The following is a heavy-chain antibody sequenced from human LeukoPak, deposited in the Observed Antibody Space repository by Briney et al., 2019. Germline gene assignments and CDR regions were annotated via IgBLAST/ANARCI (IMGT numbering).Heavy chain of an antibody. Sequence: GGSLRLSCAASGFTVSSNYMSWVRRAPGKGLEWVSVIYSGGSTYYADSVKGRFTISRDNAKNSLYLQMNTLRVDDTAVYYCARDLPGELGRGVFDIWGQGTMVTVSS. V-gene: IGHV3-66*01. CDR3: ARDLPGELGRGVFDI. J-gene: IGHJ3*02. CDR1: GFTVSSNY. D-gene: IGHD1-1*01. CDR2: IYSGGST.